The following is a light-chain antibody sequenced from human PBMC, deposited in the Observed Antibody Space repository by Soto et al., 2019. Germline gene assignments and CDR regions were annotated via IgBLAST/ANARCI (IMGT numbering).Light chain of an antibody. CDR2: LAS. Sequence: DIVMTQSPDSLAVSLGERATINCKSSQSVLYSSNNVNYLAWYQQKPGQPPKLLIYLASTRESGVPDRFSGSGSGTDFTLTISSLQAEDVAVYYCQQYHTTPWTFGQGTKVDI. CDR3: QQYHTTPWT. J-gene: IGKJ1*01. V-gene: IGKV4-1*01. CDR1: QSVLYSSNNVNY.